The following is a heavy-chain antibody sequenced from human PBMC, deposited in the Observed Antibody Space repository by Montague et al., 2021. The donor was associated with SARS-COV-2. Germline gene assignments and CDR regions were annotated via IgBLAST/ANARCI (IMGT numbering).Heavy chain of an antibody. CDR3: ARDPSPLPDDYEGNSDWDAFDM. D-gene: IGHD4-23*01. Sequence: SETLSLTCSVSGGPITNYYWSWIRQPAGKGLEWIGRIYSSGITKYNPSLKSRVTMSVDTSKNQFSLKLSSVTAADTAVYYFARDPSPLPDDYEGNSDWDAFDMWGHGTMVTVSS. CDR1: GGPITNYY. V-gene: IGHV4-4*07. CDR2: IYSSGIT. J-gene: IGHJ3*02.